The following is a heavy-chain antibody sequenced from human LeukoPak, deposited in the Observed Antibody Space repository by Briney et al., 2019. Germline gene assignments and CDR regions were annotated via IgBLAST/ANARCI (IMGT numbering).Heavy chain of an antibody. Sequence: GASVKVSCKASGYTFTGYYMHWVRQAPGQGLEWMGWINPNSGGTNYAQKFQGWVTMTRNTSISTAYMELSSLRSEDTAVYYCARRGLHVWGSYRYQYYYGMDVWGQGTTVTVSS. CDR2: INPNSGGT. D-gene: IGHD3-16*02. V-gene: IGHV1-2*04. CDR3: ARRGLHVWGSYRYQYYYGMDV. CDR1: GYTFTGYY. J-gene: IGHJ6*02.